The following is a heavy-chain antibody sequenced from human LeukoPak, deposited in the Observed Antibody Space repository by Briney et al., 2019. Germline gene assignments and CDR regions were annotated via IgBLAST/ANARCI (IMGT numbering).Heavy chain of an antibody. CDR2: ISHSGNT. Sequence: SETLSLTCGFYGGSFSDSFWSWVRQSPEMGMEWIGEISHSGNTKYGSSLESRVTISIDTSKNQVFLKLTSVTAADTAVYYCARGAHYTWDYWGQGTLVTVSS. CDR1: GGSFSDSF. CDR3: ARGAHYTWDY. V-gene: IGHV4-34*01. D-gene: IGHD3-10*01. J-gene: IGHJ4*02.